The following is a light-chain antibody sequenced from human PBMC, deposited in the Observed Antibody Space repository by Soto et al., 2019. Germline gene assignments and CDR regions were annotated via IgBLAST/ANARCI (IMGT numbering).Light chain of an antibody. CDR2: VAS. Sequence: DIQITQSPSSLSASVGDRVTITCQASQDLNNYLNWYQQKPGKAPKLLIYVASNLETRGPSRFSGSGSGTEFTISISSRQPEDIASYYCQQYDNPPTIGGGTKVEIK. J-gene: IGKJ4*01. CDR1: QDLNNY. CDR3: QQYDNPPT. V-gene: IGKV1-33*01.